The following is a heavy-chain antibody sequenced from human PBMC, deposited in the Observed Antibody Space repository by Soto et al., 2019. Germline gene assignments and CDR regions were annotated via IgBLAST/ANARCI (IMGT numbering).Heavy chain of an antibody. V-gene: IGHV4-59*01. D-gene: IGHD3-9*01. Sequence: QVQLQESGPGLVKPSETLSLTCTVSGGSISSYYWSWIRQPPGKGLEWIGYIYYSGSTNYNPSLKSRVTISVDTSKNQFSLKLSSVTAADTAVYYCARVRILTGYYPYGMDVWGQGTTVTVSS. CDR3: ARVRILTGYYPYGMDV. CDR1: GGSISSYY. CDR2: IYYSGST. J-gene: IGHJ6*02.